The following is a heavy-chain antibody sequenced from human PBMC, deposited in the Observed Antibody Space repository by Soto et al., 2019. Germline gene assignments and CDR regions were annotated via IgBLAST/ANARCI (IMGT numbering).Heavy chain of an antibody. CDR2: ISYDGSNK. CDR3: TTVTAVGSRWFGHHPLGPFDY. Sequence: VQQVESGGGVVQPGRSLRLSCTVSRFSFHSYGMHWVRQAPGKGLEWVAVISYDGSNKYYADSVKGRFTISRDNSKNTLYLQMDSLRPEDTAVYYCTTVTAVGSRWFGHHPLGPFDYWGQGTLVTVSS. V-gene: IGHV3-30*03. J-gene: IGHJ4*02. D-gene: IGHD3-10*01. CDR1: RFSFHSYG.